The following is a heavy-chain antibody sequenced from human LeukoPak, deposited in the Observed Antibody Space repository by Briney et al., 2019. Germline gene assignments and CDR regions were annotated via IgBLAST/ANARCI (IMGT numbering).Heavy chain of an antibody. D-gene: IGHD2-2*01. J-gene: IGHJ4*02. V-gene: IGHV4-34*01. CDR2: INHSGST. CDR1: GGSFSGYY. CDR3: ARRVYCSSTSCRYSDY. Sequence: TSETLSLTCAVYGGSFSGYYWSWIRQPPGKGLEWIGEINHSGSTNYNPSLKSRVTISVDTSKNQFSLKLSSVTAADTAVYYCARRVYCSSTSCRYSDYWGQGTLVTVSS.